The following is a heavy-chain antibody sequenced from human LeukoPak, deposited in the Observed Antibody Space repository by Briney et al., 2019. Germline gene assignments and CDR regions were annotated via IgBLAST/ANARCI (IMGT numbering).Heavy chain of an antibody. V-gene: IGHV5-51*01. CDR1: GYSITSYW. J-gene: IGHJ5*02. CDR3: ARQEYCSGGSCYTWFDP. Sequence: GESVKISCKGSGYSITSYWIGWVRQMPGKGLEWMGIIYPGDSDIRYSPSFQGQVTISADKSISTAYLQWSSLKASDTAMYYCARQEYCSGGSCYTWFDPWGRGTLVTVSS. D-gene: IGHD2-15*01. CDR2: IYPGDSDI.